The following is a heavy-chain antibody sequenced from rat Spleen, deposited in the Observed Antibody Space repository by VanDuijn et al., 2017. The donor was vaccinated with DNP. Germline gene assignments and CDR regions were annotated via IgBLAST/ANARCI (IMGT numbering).Heavy chain of an antibody. J-gene: IGHJ2*01. CDR3: ARWTRYFDY. Sequence: EVQLQESGPGLVKPSQSLSLTCSVTGYSITSHYWGWIRKFPGNKLEYIGHISYSGRTNYNPSLKSRLSITRDTSKNHFLLHLNSVTTEDTATYYCARWTRYFDYWGQGIMVTVSS. V-gene: IGHV3-1*01. CDR1: GYSITSHY. D-gene: IGHD1-7*01. CDR2: ISYSGRT.